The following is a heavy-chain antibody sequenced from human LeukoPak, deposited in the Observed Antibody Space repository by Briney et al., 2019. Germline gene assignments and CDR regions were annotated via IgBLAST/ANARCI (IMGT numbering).Heavy chain of an antibody. CDR2: IKQDGSEK. J-gene: IGHJ4*02. D-gene: IGHD1-14*01. CDR3: ARVSRNRYFDY. V-gene: IGHV3-7*01. Sequence: QPGGSLRLSCAASGFTFSSYWLSWVRQAPGKGLEWVANIKQDGSEKYYVDSVKGRFTISRDNAKNSLYLQMNSLRAEDTAVYYCARVSRNRYFDYWGQGTLVTVSS. CDR1: GFTFSSYW.